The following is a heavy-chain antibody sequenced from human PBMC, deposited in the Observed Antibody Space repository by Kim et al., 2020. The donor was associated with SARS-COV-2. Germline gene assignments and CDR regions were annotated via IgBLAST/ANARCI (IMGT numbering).Heavy chain of an antibody. D-gene: IGHD3-3*01. V-gene: IGHV1-8*01. CDR3: ARGLRGITIFGVDEGFYYYGMDV. CDR1: GYTFTSYD. CDR2: MNPNSGNT. J-gene: IGHJ6*02. Sequence: ASVKVSCKASGYTFTSYDINWVRQATGQGLEWMGWMNPNSGNTGYAQKFQGRVTMTRNTSISTAYMELSSLRSEDTAVYYCARGLRGITIFGVDEGFYYYGMDVWGQGTTVTVSS.